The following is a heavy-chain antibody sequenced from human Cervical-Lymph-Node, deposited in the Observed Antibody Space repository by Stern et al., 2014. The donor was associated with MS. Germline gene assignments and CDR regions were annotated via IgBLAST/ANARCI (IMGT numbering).Heavy chain of an antibody. Sequence: VQLVQPGPEVKRPGSSVKVSCQSSGDTFSLSPISSVRQAPGQGLQWMGGLIPAVEARHYAQKFQGRVIIAADESTTAAYMELSNRRAEDTAVYCCARGWAGGRCSNPFDPWGQGSLVIVSS. CDR1: GDTFSLSP. CDR3: ARGWAGGRCSNPFDP. V-gene: IGHV1-69*01. CDR2: LIPAVEAR. D-gene: IGHD2-15*01. J-gene: IGHJ5*02.